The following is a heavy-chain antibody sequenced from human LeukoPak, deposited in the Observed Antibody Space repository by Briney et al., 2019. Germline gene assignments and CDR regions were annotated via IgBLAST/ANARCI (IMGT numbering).Heavy chain of an antibody. Sequence: PGGFLRLSCAASGFTFSNYAMHWVRQAPGKGLEWVTIISYDGSNKYYADSVKGRFTISRDNSKKTLYLQMNSLKTEDTAVYYCARKYTTSYYSIDYWGQGTLVTVSS. V-gene: IGHV3-30*04. D-gene: IGHD3-10*01. CDR2: ISYDGSNK. CDR3: ARKYTTSYYSIDY. CDR1: GFTFSNYA. J-gene: IGHJ4*02.